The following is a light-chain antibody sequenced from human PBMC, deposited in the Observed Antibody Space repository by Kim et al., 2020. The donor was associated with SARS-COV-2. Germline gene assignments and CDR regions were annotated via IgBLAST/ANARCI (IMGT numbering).Light chain of an antibody. J-gene: IGKJ1*01. V-gene: IGKV3-11*01. CDR1: QSVSSY. Sequence: EIVLTQSPATLSLSPGERATLSCRASQSVSSYVAWYQQKPGQAPRLLIYDASNRATGIPARFSGSGSGTDFTLTISSLEPEDFAVYYCQQRSNWPLRTFGQGTKVDIK. CDR2: DAS. CDR3: QQRSNWPLRT.